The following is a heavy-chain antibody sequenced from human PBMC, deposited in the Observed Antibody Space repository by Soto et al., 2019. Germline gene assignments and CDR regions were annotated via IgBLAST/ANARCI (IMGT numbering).Heavy chain of an antibody. CDR2: IYWDDDK. CDR1: GGSSVSFC. CDR3: AHHGDYFDY. J-gene: IGHJ4*02. V-gene: IGHV2-5*08. D-gene: IGHD4-17*01. Sequence: TLSLTYTVSGGSSVSFCGIWIRQPPGKALEWLALIYWDDDKRYSPSLKSRLTITKDTSKNQVVLTMTNMDPVDTATYYCAHHGDYFDYWGQGTLVTVSS.